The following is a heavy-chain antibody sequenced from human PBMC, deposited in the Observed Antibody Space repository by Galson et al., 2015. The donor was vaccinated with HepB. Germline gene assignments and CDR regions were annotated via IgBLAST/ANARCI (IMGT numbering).Heavy chain of an antibody. CDR1: GFTFSSYS. Sequence: SLRLSCAASGFTFSSYSMTWVRQAPGKGLEWVSYINIDSTTIYYADSVKGRFTISRDNAKNSLYLQMNSLRAEDTALYYRARARRYCSSTSCTGVNYYYYMDVWGKGTTVTVSS. CDR2: INIDSTTI. CDR3: ARARRYCSSTSCTGVNYYYYMDV. J-gene: IGHJ6*03. V-gene: IGHV3-48*01. D-gene: IGHD2-2*01.